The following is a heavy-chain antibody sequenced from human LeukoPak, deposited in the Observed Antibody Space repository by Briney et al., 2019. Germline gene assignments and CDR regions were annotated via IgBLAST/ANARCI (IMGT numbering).Heavy chain of an antibody. CDR2: ISYDGSTK. CDR1: GFTFNIYA. Sequence: GGSLRLSCAASGFTFNIYAMHWVRQAPGKGLEWVAVISYDGSTKFYADSVKGRFTISRDNSKNTLYLQMNSLRAEDTAVYYCARRNTFGGVIVDDYWGQGTLVTVSS. D-gene: IGHD3-16*02. CDR3: ARRNTFGGVIVDDY. J-gene: IGHJ4*02. V-gene: IGHV3-30-3*01.